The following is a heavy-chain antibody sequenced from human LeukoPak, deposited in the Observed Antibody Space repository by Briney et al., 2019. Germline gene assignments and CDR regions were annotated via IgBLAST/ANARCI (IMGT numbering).Heavy chain of an antibody. J-gene: IGHJ4*02. D-gene: IGHD5-12*01. CDR1: GGSFSGYY. CDR2: INHSGST. V-gene: IGHV4-34*01. Sequence: SETLSLTCAVYGGSFSGYYWSWIRQPPGMGLEWIGEINHSGSTNYNPSLKSRVTISVDTSKNQFSLKLSSVTAADTAVYYCAREPGHSDNDYWGQGTLVTVSS. CDR3: AREPGHSDNDY.